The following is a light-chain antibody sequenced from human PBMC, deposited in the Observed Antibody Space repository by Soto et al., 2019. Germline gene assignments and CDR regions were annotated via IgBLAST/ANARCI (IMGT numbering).Light chain of an antibody. CDR2: DAS. V-gene: IGKV3-15*01. CDR1: QTVTNK. Sequence: EIVMTQSPATLSVSPGERVVLSCRATQTVTNKLAWYQQNPGQAPRLLIYDASFRATGIPARFSGSGSGTEFTLTISSLQSEDFVLYYCQQYNSWPVTFGGGTKVEIK. J-gene: IGKJ4*01. CDR3: QQYNSWPVT.